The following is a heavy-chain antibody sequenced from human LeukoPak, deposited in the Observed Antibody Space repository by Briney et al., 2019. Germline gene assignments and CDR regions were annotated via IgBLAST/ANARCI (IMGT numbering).Heavy chain of an antibody. Sequence: GGSLRLSCAASGFTFSSYAMSWVRQAPGKGLEWVAVISYDGSNKYYADSVKGRFTISRDNSKNTLYLQMNSLRAEDTAVYYCARDLFRRRNGVVEGYFDYWGQGTLVTVSS. CDR1: GFTFSSYA. J-gene: IGHJ4*02. V-gene: IGHV3-30-3*01. D-gene: IGHD2-8*01. CDR2: ISYDGSNK. CDR3: ARDLFRRRNGVVEGYFDY.